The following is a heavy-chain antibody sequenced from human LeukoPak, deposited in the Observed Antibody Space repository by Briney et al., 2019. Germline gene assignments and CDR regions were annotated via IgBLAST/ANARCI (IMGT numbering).Heavy chain of an antibody. CDR1: GYTFTNYG. V-gene: IGHV1-18*01. CDR2: ISAYNGNT. CDR3: ARDYYYDTSGYYKMDY. J-gene: IGHJ4*02. Sequence: ASVKVSCKASGYTFTNYGISWVRQAPGQGLEWMGWISAYNGNTNYAQNVQGRVTMTTDTSTSTAYMELRSLISADAAVYYCARDYYYDTSGYYKMDYWGQGTLVTVSS. D-gene: IGHD3-22*01.